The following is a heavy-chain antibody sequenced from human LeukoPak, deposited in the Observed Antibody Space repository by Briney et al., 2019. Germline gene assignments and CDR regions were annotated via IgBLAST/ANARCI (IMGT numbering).Heavy chain of an antibody. Sequence: GGSLRLSCAASGFTFSNHNMNWVRQAPGKGLEWVSSISTSSSYIYYADSVKGRFTISRDNAKNSLYLQMNSLRAEDTAVYYCARDQGGVGYWGQGTLVTVSS. CDR2: ISTSSSYI. CDR3: ARDQGGVGY. J-gene: IGHJ4*02. D-gene: IGHD3-16*01. CDR1: GFTFSNHN. V-gene: IGHV3-21*01.